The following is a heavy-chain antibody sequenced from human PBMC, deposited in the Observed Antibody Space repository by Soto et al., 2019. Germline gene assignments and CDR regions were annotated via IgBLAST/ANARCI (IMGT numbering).Heavy chain of an antibody. J-gene: IGHJ4*02. V-gene: IGHV3-30-3*01. Sequence: RESLRLSCAASGFTFSSYAMHWVRQAPGKGLEWVAVISYDGSNKYYADSVKGRFTISRDNAKNSLYLEMNSLRAEDTAVYYCERESEDLTSKFDYWGQGTLVSGSS. CDR1: GFTFSSYA. CDR3: ERESEDLTSKFDY. CDR2: ISYDGSNK.